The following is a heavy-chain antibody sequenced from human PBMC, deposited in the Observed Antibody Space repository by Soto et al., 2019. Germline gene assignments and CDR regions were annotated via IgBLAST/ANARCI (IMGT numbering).Heavy chain of an antibody. CDR1: GGSISSGDYY. Sequence: KQSQTLSLTCTVSGGSISSGDYYWSWIRQPPGKGLEWIGYIYYSGSTYYNPSLKSRVTISVDTSKNQFSLKLSSVTAADTAVYYCARVPVLGYGSGPIWFDPWGQGTLVTVSS. V-gene: IGHV4-30-4*01. CDR3: ARVPVLGYGSGPIWFDP. D-gene: IGHD3-10*01. J-gene: IGHJ5*02. CDR2: IYYSGST.